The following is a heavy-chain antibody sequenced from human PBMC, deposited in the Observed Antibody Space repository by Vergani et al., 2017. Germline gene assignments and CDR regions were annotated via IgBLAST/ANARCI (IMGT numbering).Heavy chain of an antibody. CDR1: GFTFSSYS. V-gene: IGHV3-21*01. J-gene: IGHJ5*02. Sequence: EVQLVESGGGLVKPGGSLRLSCAASGFTFSSYSMNWVRQAPGKGLEWVSSISSSSSYIYYADSVKGRFTISRENAKNSLYLQMNSLRAEDTAVYYCARNTYYDFWSGYYQGANWFDPWGQGTLVTVSS. CDR3: ARNTYYDFWSGYYQGANWFDP. CDR2: ISSSSSYI. D-gene: IGHD3-3*01.